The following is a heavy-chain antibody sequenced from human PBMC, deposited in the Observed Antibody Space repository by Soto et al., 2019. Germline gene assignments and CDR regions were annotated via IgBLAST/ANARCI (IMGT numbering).Heavy chain of an antibody. CDR3: ARGPYCSGGSCYYYYGMDV. V-gene: IGHV1-46*01. Sequence: ASVKVSCKASGYTFTSYYIHWVRQAPGQGLEWMGIFNPTGDTASYAQQLQGRVTMTRDTSTGTAYMELGSLRSEDTAVYYCARGPYCSGGSCYYYYGMDVWGQGTTVTVSS. CDR2: FNPTGDTA. J-gene: IGHJ6*02. CDR1: GYTFTSYY. D-gene: IGHD2-15*01.